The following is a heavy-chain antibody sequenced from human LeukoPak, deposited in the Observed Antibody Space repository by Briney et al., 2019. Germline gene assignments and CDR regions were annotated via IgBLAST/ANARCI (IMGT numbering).Heavy chain of an antibody. CDR3: AKETEADLYY. CDR2: ISSKGGIT. D-gene: IGHD1-1*01. Sequence: PGGSLRLSCAASGFTFSSYAMHWGRQAPGKGREYFSAISSKGGITYYATSVKGRFTISSDNSKNTLYLQMNSLRAEEPAVYYCAKETEADLYYWGQGTLVTVSS. V-gene: IGHV3-64*01. J-gene: IGHJ4*02. CDR1: GFTFSSYA.